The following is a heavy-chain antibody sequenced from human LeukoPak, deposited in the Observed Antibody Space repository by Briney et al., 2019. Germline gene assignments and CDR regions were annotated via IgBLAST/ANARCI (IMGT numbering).Heavy chain of an antibody. J-gene: IGHJ4*02. D-gene: IGHD4-17*01. CDR1: GGSISSGGYS. Sequence: SETLSLTCAVSGGSISSGGYSWSWIRQPPGKGLEWIGYIYHSGSTYYNPSLKSRVTISVDRSKNQFSLKLSSVTAADTAVYYCATSYGDTYYFDYWGQGTLVTVSS. V-gene: IGHV4-30-2*01. CDR2: IYHSGST. CDR3: ATSYGDTYYFDY.